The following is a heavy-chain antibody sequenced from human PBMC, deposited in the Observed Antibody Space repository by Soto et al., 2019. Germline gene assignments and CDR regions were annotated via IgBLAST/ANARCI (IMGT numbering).Heavy chain of an antibody. Sequence: SLKISCKGSGYNFAGYWIAWVRQMPGKGLELMGIIYPSGSDTRYRPSFQGQVTISADKSISSAYLQWSSLRASDTAMYYCARGGVSTRTFDYWGQGTPVTSPQ. CDR3: ARGGVSTRTFDY. CDR2: IYPSGSDT. J-gene: IGHJ4*02. CDR1: GYNFAGYW. V-gene: IGHV5-51*01. D-gene: IGHD3-3*01.